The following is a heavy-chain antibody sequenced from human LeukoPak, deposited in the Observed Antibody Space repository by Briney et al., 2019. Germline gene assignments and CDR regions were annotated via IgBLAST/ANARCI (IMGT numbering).Heavy chain of an antibody. Sequence: SETLSLTCTVSGGSISSSSYYWGWIRQPPGKGLEWIGSIYYSGSTYYNPSLKSRVTISVDTSKNQFSLKLSSVTAADTAVYYCARGRGYYDFWSGYGATYMDVWGKGTTVTVSS. J-gene: IGHJ6*03. CDR1: GGSISSSSYY. CDR2: IYYSGST. V-gene: IGHV4-39*07. D-gene: IGHD3-3*01. CDR3: ARGRGYYDFWSGYGATYMDV.